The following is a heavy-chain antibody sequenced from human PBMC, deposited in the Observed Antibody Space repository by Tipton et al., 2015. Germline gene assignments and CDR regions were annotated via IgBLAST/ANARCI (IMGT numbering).Heavy chain of an antibody. V-gene: IGHV4-39*07. CDR2: IYYSGST. CDR3: ARASIIQGYYHDSSRYYLFNS. Sequence: TLSLTCTVSGGSISSNKYYWGWIRQPPGKGLEWIGSIYYSGSTNYNPSLRSRVAMSMDTSKNQFSLKLSSVIAADTAVYYCARASIIQGYYHDSSRYYLFNSWGQGTLVTVSS. CDR1: GGSISSNKYY. D-gene: IGHD3-22*01. J-gene: IGHJ1*01.